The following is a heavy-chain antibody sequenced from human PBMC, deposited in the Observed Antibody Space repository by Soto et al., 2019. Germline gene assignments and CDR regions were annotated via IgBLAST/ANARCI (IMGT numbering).Heavy chain of an antibody. CDR3: ARDLWGYCGTDCYPLDV. J-gene: IGHJ6*02. CDR1: GGSTISYY. V-gene: IGHV4-59*01. D-gene: IGHD2-21*02. Sequence: SETLSLTCTISGGSTISYYWSWIRQATRKGLDWIGYLYNSGSTFYNPSLKSRVTISVDTSKNQFSLKPNSVTAADTAVYYCARDLWGYCGTDCYPLDVWGQGTTVTVS. CDR2: LYNSGST.